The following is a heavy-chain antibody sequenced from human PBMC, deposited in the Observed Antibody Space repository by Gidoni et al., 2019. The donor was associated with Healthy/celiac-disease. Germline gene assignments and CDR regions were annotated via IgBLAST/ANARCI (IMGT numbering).Heavy chain of an antibody. V-gene: IGHV3-13*04. Sequence: EVQLVESGGGLVQPGGSLRLSCAASGFPFGSYDMHWVRQATGKGLEWVSAIGTAGDTYYPGSVKGRFTISRENAKNSLYLQMNSLRAGDTAVYYCARDINPVGGERYFDLWGRGTLVTVSS. CDR3: ARDINPVGGERYFDL. CDR1: GFPFGSYD. J-gene: IGHJ2*01. CDR2: IGTAGDT. D-gene: IGHD3-16*01.